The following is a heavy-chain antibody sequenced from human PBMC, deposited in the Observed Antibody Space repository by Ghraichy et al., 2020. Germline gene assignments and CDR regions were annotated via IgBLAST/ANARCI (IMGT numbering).Heavy chain of an antibody. V-gene: IGHV4-59*01. CDR1: GASMSTYY. J-gene: IGHJ6*03. Sequence: SETLSLTCTVSGASMSTYYWTWFRQSPGKGLEWIGYFCHNGSASYNPSLRSRVTISIDTSMNQFSLILSSVTAADTAVYYCARDVLLWSGGEDCDYDVDVWGQGTTVIVS. D-gene: IGHD3-10*01. CDR3: ARDVLLWSGGEDCDYDVDV. CDR2: FCHNGSA.